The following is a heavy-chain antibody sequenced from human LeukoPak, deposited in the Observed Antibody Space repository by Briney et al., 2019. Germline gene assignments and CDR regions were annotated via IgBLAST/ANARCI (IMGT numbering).Heavy chain of an antibody. CDR3: ARGGITMVRGAGNWFDP. Sequence: SETLSLTCTVSGGSISSSSYYWGWIRQPPGKGLEWIGSIYYSGSTYYNPSLKSRVTISVDGSKNQFSLKLSSVTAADTAVYYCARGGITMVRGAGNWFDPGAREPWSPSPQ. D-gene: IGHD3-10*01. CDR1: GGSISSSSYY. CDR2: IYYSGST. J-gene: IGHJ5*02. V-gene: IGHV4-39*07.